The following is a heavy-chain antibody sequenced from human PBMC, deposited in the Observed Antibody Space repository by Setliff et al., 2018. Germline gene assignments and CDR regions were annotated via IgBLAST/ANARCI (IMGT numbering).Heavy chain of an antibody. J-gene: IGHJ6*02. V-gene: IGHV4-59*01. Sequence: PSETLSLTCTVSGGSISPYFWSWIRQPPGKGLEWIGYIYHNGNTNFNPSLKTRVTMSVDTSKNQFALNQRSVTTADTAVYYCVRGRTAYSYGLDVWGQGTTVTVSS. D-gene: IGHD5-18*01. CDR3: VRGRTAYSYGLDV. CDR2: IYHNGNT. CDR1: GGSISPYF.